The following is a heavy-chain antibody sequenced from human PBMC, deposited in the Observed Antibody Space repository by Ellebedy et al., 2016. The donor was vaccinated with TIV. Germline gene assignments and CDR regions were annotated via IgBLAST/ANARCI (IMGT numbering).Heavy chain of an antibody. Sequence: AASVKVSCKASGYTFNVYYMHWVRQAPGQGLEWMGWINPNSCGTTYAEKFQGRVTVTRDASLNAAYMELSRLTSDDTAVYYCAKDRFPYYDSSGTTGYFDCWGQGTLVTVSS. CDR3: AKDRFPYYDSSGTTGYFDC. J-gene: IGHJ4*02. CDR2: INPNSCGT. CDR1: GYTFNVYY. D-gene: IGHD3-22*01. V-gene: IGHV1-2*02.